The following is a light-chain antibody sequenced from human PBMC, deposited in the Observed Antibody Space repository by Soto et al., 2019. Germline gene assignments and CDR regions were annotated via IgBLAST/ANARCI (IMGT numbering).Light chain of an antibody. CDR2: DAS. V-gene: IGKV1-13*02. Sequence: AIQLTQSPSSLSASVGDRVTITCRASQGISSALAWYQQKPGKAPKLLIYDASSLESRVPSRFSGSGAGTDFTLTISSLQPEDFATYYSQQFNSYPRTFGQGTKLEIK. CDR3: QQFNSYPRT. J-gene: IGKJ2*01. CDR1: QGISSA.